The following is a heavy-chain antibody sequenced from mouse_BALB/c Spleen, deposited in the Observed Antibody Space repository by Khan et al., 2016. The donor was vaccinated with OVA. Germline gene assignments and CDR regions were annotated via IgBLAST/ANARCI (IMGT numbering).Heavy chain of an antibody. CDR3: GRGGYGGFAY. D-gene: IGHD2-2*01. CDR1: GYTFSSYW. CDR2: IFPGSVST. Sequence: QVQLQQSGGDLMKPGASVKISCKATGYTFSSYWIEWVKQRPGHGLEWIGQIFPGSVSTTYNEKFKGKATFTADTSSNTADMQLSSLASEDSADYYCGRGGYGGFAYWGQGTLVTVSA. J-gene: IGHJ3*01. V-gene: IGHV1-9*01.